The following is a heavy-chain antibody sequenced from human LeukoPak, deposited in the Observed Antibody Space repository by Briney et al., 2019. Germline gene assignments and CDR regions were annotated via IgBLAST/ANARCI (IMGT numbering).Heavy chain of an antibody. CDR2: IYSSGST. CDR1: GGSISSSYYY. D-gene: IGHD1-26*01. Sequence: SETLSLTCTVSGGSISSSYYYWGWIRQPPGKGLEWIGSIYSSGSTYYNPSLKSRVTISVDTSKNQFSLKLTSVTAADTAVYYCAIEAIVGAPRGDYWGQGTLVTVSS. J-gene: IGHJ4*02. CDR3: AIEAIVGAPRGDY. V-gene: IGHV4-39*02.